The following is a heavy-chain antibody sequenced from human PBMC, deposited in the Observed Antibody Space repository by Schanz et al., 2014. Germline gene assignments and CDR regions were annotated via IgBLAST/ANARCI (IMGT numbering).Heavy chain of an antibody. CDR3: AREIPAGGHFDY. J-gene: IGHJ4*02. D-gene: IGHD2-15*01. V-gene: IGHV3-66*03. CDR1: GFTVSRNY. Sequence: DVQLVESGGGLVQPGGSLRLSCTASGFTVSRNYMSWVRQAPGKGLEWVSAISTSGSSTYYADSVKGRFTISRDNSKNTLYLRMISLRAEDTAMFYCAREIPAGGHFDYWGQGTLVSVSS. CDR2: ISTSGSST.